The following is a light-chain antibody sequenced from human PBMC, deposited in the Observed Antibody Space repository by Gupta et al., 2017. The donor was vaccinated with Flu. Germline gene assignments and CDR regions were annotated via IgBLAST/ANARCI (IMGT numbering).Light chain of an antibody. CDR2: DAS. J-gene: IGKJ4*01. CDR3: QQYYDWPPLT. CDR1: QSVSTK. Sequence: ELVMTQSPGTLSASPGERVILSCRASQSVSTKVAWYQQKPGQAPRLLIYDASTRATGIPARFTGSGSGTEFTLLISSLQSEDFALYYCQQYYDWPPLTFGGGTKVDVK. V-gene: IGKV3-15*01.